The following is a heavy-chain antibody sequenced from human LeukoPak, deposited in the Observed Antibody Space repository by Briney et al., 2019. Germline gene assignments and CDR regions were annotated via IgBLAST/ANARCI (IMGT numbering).Heavy chain of an antibody. D-gene: IGHD3-3*01. V-gene: IGHV3-23*01. CDR2: IGGSGSSA. J-gene: IGHJ6*03. CDR3: AKLADFWSGYYSSFYYYYMDV. Sequence: GRSLRLSCVGTGFTFRSYAMTWIRQAPGKGLEWFADIGGSGSSAFYADSAKGRFTISRDNAKSTLYVEMHSLRVEDTAVYFCAKLADFWSGYYSSFYYYYMDVWGKGPAVTVS. CDR1: GFTFRSYA.